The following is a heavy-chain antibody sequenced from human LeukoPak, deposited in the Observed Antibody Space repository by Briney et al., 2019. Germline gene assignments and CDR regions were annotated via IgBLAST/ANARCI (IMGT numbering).Heavy chain of an antibody. CDR3: AKSLYSSGWYRLTDY. J-gene: IGHJ4*02. D-gene: IGHD6-19*01. Sequence: GRSLRLSCAASGFTFSSYGMHWVRQAPGKGLEWVAFIRYDGSNKYYADSVKGRFTISRDNSKNTLYLQMNSLRAEDTAVYYCAKSLYSSGWYRLTDYWGQGTLVTVSS. CDR1: GFTFSSYG. V-gene: IGHV3-30*02. CDR2: IRYDGSNK.